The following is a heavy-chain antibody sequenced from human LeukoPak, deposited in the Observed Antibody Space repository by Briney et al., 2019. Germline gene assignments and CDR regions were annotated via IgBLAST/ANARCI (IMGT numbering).Heavy chain of an antibody. D-gene: IGHD4-17*01. Sequence: GGSLRLSCAASGFSFGTYGMSWVRQVPGKGLEWVSGINWNGASTVYADSVKGRFTISRDNAKNSLYLQMNSLRAEDTALYYCARATSQGYGDLPDYWGQGTLVTVSS. V-gene: IGHV3-20*04. CDR2: INWNGAST. CDR3: ARATSQGYGDLPDY. CDR1: GFSFGTYG. J-gene: IGHJ4*02.